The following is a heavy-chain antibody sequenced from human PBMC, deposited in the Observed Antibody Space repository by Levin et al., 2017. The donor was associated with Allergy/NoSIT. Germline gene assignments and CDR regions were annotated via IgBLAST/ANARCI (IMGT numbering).Heavy chain of an antibody. J-gene: IGHJ4*02. CDR3: ARDRDR. D-gene: IGHD5-24*01. CDR1: GYTFTGHY. CDR2: IHPNSGVT. V-gene: IGHV1-2*06. Sequence: ASVKVSCKASGYTFTGHYLHWVRQAPGQGLKWMGRIHPNSGVTDYAQRFQGRVTMTRDTSITTAYMELSRLRSDDTAFYYCARDRDRWGQGTLVTVSS.